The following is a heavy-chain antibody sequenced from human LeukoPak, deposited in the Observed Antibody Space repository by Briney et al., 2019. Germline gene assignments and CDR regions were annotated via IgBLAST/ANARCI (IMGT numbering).Heavy chain of an antibody. CDR1: GGSFSGYY. V-gene: IGHV4-34*01. CDR3: ARGESHGSGSFYY. D-gene: IGHD3-10*01. Sequence: PSETLSLICAVYGGSFSGYYWSWIRQPPGKGLEWIGEINHSGSTNYNPSLKSRVTISVDTSKNQFFLKLSSVTAADTAVYYCARGESHGSGSFYYWGQGTLVTFSS. J-gene: IGHJ4*02. CDR2: INHSGST.